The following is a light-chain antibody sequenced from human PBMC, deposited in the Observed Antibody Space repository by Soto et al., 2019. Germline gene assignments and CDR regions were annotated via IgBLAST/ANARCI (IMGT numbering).Light chain of an antibody. CDR3: QQRTNWPFT. V-gene: IGKV3-11*01. J-gene: IGKJ4*01. CDR2: DTS. CDR1: QSVSSY. Sequence: VLTQSPATLSLSPGERATLSCRASQSVSSYLAWYQQKPGQAPRLLIYDTSNRATGIPARFSGSGSGTDFTLTISNLEPEDFAIYYCQQRTNWPFTFGGGTKVEIK.